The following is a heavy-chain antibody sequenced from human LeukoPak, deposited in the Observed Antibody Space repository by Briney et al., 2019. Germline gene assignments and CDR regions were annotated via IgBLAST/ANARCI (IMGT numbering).Heavy chain of an antibody. Sequence: PGGSLRLSCAVSGFTFSNYWMYSVRHAPGKRLVWVARINSDGSRTTYADSVEGRFTISRDNTKSMLHLQMHSLRVDDSAVYFCTRTTTTADWYFDLWGRGTLVTVSS. CDR3: TRTTTTADWYFDL. CDR1: GFTFSNYW. V-gene: IGHV3-74*01. CDR2: INSDGSRT. D-gene: IGHD1-1*01. J-gene: IGHJ2*01.